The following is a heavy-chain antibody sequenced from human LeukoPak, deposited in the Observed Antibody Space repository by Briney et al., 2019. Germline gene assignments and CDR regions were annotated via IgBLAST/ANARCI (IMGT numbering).Heavy chain of an antibody. CDR3: ARDRSGGNSGWYFDL. Sequence: ASVKVSCKASGYTFTSYAMNWVRQAPGQGLEWMGIINPSGGSTSYAQKFQGRVTMTRDMSTSTVYMELSSLRSEDTAVYYCARDRSGGNSGWYFDLWGRGTLVTVSS. CDR1: GYTFTSYA. D-gene: IGHD4-23*01. V-gene: IGHV1-46*01. J-gene: IGHJ2*01. CDR2: INPSGGST.